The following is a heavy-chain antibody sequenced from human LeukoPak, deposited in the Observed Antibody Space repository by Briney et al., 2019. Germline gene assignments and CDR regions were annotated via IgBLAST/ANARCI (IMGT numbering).Heavy chain of an antibody. CDR1: GDSVSSNSAA. CDR3: AREVVVVTAPPYYYYYMDV. D-gene: IGHD2-21*02. Sequence: SQTLSLTCAISGDSVSSNSAAWNWIRQSPSRGLEWLGRTYYRSKWYNDYAVSVKSRITINPDTSKNQFSLQLNSVTPEDTAVYYCAREVVVVTAPPYYYYYMDVWGKGTTVTVSS. CDR2: TYYRSKWYN. J-gene: IGHJ6*03. V-gene: IGHV6-1*01.